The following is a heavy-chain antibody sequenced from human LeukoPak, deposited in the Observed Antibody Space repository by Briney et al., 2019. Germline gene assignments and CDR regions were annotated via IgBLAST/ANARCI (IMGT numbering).Heavy chain of an antibody. J-gene: IGHJ3*02. CDR3: ARSRTYYYDSSGYPRALDAFDI. D-gene: IGHD3-22*01. CDR1: GGSISSYY. Sequence: SETLSLTCTVSGGSISSYYWSWIRQPAGKGLEWIGRIYTSGSTNYNPSLKSRVTISVDTSKNQFSLKLGSVTAADTAVYYCARSRTYYYDSSGYPRALDAFDIWGQGTMVTVSS. CDR2: IYTSGST. V-gene: IGHV4-4*07.